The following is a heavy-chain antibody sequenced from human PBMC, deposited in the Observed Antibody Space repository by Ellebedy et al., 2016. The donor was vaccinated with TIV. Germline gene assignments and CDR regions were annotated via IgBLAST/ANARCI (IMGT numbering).Heavy chain of an antibody. V-gene: IGHV3-48*03. CDR3: ARQSQKMATIPGDLGY. CDR2: ISSRGTTK. Sequence: GESLKISCAASGFPFSSFEFNWVRQSPGKGLEWVSYISSRGTTKYYADSVKGRFTLSRDTAKNSLYLQMNSRRAEDTAVYYCARQSQKMATIPGDLGYWGQGTLVTVSS. CDR1: GFPFSSFE. J-gene: IGHJ4*02. D-gene: IGHD5-24*01.